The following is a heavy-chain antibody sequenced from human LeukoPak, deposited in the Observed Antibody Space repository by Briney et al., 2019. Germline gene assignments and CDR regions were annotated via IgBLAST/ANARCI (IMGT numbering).Heavy chain of an antibody. V-gene: IGHV3-23*01. J-gene: IGHJ5*02. CDR2: ISNSGGNI. Sequence: PGRSLRLSCVASGFTFNNYAMSWVRQAPGRGLEWLSSISNSGGNIDYRNSVKGRFTVSRDNSKNTLYLQMNSLRAEDTAVYYCARERLGQQLVRRFDPWGQGTLVTVSS. CDR3: ARERLGQQLVRRFDP. D-gene: IGHD6-13*01. CDR1: GFTFNNYA.